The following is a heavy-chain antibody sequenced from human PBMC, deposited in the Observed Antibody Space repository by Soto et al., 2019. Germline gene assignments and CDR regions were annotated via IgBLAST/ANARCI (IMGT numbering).Heavy chain of an antibody. CDR1: GFTFSSYA. Sequence: EVQLLESGGGLVQPGGSLRLSCAASGFTFSSYAMSWVRQAPGKGLEWVSAISGSGGSTYYADSVKGRFTISGDNSKNTLYRQMNRLRAEDTAVDSCAKDAFVTMVRGVIFWFDYWGQGTLVTVSS. D-gene: IGHD3-10*01. CDR3: AKDAFVTMVRGVIFWFDY. J-gene: IGHJ4*02. CDR2: ISGSGGST. V-gene: IGHV3-23*01.